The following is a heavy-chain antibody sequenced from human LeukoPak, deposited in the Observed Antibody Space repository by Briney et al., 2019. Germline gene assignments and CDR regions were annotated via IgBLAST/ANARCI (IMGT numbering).Heavy chain of an antibody. V-gene: IGHV3-23*01. CDR3: AKVGDSSSWYLFDI. CDR2: LSNIVGTA. CDR1: GFTFSSYS. D-gene: IGHD6-13*01. Sequence: GGSLRLPCAASGFTFSSYSMIWVRQAPGKGLEWVSALSNIVGTAFYADSVKGRFTISRDNSKNTFYLQMNSLRAEDTAVYYCAKVGDSSSWYLFDIWGQGTMVTVSS. J-gene: IGHJ3*02.